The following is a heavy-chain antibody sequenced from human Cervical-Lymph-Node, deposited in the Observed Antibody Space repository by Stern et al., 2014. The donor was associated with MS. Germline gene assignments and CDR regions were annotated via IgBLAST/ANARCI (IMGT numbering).Heavy chain of an antibody. CDR1: GFSLSTSGVG. J-gene: IGHJ5*02. D-gene: IGHD4/OR15-4a*01. CDR2: IYWDDDK. CDR3: AHSQNYGGGFDP. V-gene: IGHV2-5*02. Sequence: ESGPTLVKPTQTLTLTCTFSGFSLSTSGVGVGWIRQPPGKALEGLDIIYWDDDKRYSPSLKSRLTITKDTSKNQVVLTMTNMDPVDTATYYCAHSQNYGGGFDPWGQGTLVTVSS.